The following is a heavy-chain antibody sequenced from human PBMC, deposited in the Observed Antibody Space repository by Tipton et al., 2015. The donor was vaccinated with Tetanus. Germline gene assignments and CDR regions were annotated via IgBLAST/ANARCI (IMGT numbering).Heavy chain of an antibody. J-gene: IGHJ3*01. CDR3: ARPLTSVAFGGFAFDV. D-gene: IGHD3-16*01. CDR1: GYTFTNYW. V-gene: IGHV5-51*01. Sequence: QSGAEVKKPGESLKISCKGSGYTFTNYWIGWVRQMPGKGLEWLGTIYPGDSYSTYSPSFEGQVTISVDRSIDTAYLQWSSLKASDTAIYYCARPLTSVAFGGFAFDVWGQGTLVTVSS. CDR2: IYPGDSYS.